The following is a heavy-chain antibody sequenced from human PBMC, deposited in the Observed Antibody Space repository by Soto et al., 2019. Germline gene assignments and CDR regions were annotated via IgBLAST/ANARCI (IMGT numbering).Heavy chain of an antibody. V-gene: IGHV4-30-4*01. CDR1: GGSISSGDYY. CDR3: ARDRGYYDSSGETYYFDY. Sequence: QVQLQESGPGLVKPSQTLSLTCTVSGGSISSGDYYWSWIRQPPGKGLEWIGYIYYSGSTYYNPSLKSRVTISVDTSKNQFSLKLSSVTAADTAVYYCARDRGYYDSSGETYYFDYWGQGTLVTVSS. CDR2: IYYSGST. J-gene: IGHJ4*02. D-gene: IGHD3-22*01.